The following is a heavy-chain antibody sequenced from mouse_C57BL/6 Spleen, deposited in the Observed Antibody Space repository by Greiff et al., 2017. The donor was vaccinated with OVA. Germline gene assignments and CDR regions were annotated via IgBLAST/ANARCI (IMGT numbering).Heavy chain of an antibody. CDR2: IDPEDGET. J-gene: IGHJ2*01. Sequence: VQLQQSGAELVKPGASVKLSCTASGFNIKDYYMHWVKQRTEQGLEWIGRIDPEDGETKYAPTFQGKATITADTSSNTAYLQLSSLTSEDTAVYYCAREDGSSDYWGQGTTLTVSS. D-gene: IGHD1-1*01. CDR3: AREDGSSDY. V-gene: IGHV14-2*01. CDR1: GFNIKDYY.